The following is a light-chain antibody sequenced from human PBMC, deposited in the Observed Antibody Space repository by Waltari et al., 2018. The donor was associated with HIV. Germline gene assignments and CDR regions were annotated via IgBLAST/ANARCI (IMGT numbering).Light chain of an antibody. J-gene: IGKJ3*01. CDR2: GTS. V-gene: IGKV3-20*01. Sequence: EIVLTQSPGTLSLSPGERATLSCRASQSVSSSYLAWYQQKPGPAPRLLIYGTSSRATGIPDRFSGSWSGTDFTLTISRLEPEDFAVYYCQQYASTPPNTFGPGTKVDLK. CDR3: QQYASTPPNT. CDR1: QSVSSSY.